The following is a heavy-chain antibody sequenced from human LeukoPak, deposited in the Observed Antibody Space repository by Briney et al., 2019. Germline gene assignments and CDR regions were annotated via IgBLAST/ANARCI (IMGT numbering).Heavy chain of an antibody. J-gene: IGHJ3*02. CDR1: GYTFTSYY. Sequence: ASVKVSCKASGYTFTSYYMHWVRQAPGQGLEWMGIINPSGGSTSYAQKFQGRVTMTRDTSTSTVYMELSSLRSVDTAVYYCARDGNYDILTGCPANIWGQGTMVTVSS. V-gene: IGHV1-46*01. CDR2: INPSGGST. CDR3: ARDGNYDILTGCPANI. D-gene: IGHD3-9*01.